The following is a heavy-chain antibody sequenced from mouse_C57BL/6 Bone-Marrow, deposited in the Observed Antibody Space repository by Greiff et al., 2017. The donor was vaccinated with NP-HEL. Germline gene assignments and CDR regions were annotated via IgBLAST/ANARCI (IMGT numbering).Heavy chain of an antibody. Sequence: VQLVESGAELVKPGASVKISCKASGYAFSSYWMNWVKQRPGKGLEWIGQIYPGDGDTNYNGKFKGKATLTADKSSSTAYMQLSSLTSEDSAVYFCASPFLLPYFDYWGQGTTLTVSS. J-gene: IGHJ2*01. CDR1: GYAFSSYW. D-gene: IGHD2-1*01. CDR2: IYPGDGDT. CDR3: ASPFLLPYFDY. V-gene: IGHV1-80*01.